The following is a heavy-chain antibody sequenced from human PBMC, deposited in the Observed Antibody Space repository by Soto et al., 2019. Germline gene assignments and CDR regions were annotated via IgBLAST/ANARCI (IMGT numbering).Heavy chain of an antibody. Sequence: ASVKVSCKASGYTFTSHYMHWVRQAPGQGLEWMGIINPSGGSTSYAQKFQGRVTMTRDTSTSTVYMELSSLRSEDTAVYYCARSPGGWYWFDPWGQGTLVTVSS. D-gene: IGHD6-19*01. V-gene: IGHV1-46*01. CDR1: GYTFTSHY. CDR2: INPSGGST. CDR3: ARSPGGWYWFDP. J-gene: IGHJ5*02.